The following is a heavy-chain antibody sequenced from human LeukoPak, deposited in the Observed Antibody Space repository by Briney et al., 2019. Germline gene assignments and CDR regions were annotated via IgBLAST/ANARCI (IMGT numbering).Heavy chain of an antibody. CDR2: IYYSGST. V-gene: IGHV4-39*01. Sequence: SETLSLTCTVSGGSISSSSYYWGWIRQPPGKGLEWIGSIYYSGSTYYNPSLKSRATISVDTSKNQFSLKLSSVTAADTAVYYCARQGMLSGTTFYFDYWGQGTLVTVSS. CDR3: ARQGMLSGTTFYFDY. J-gene: IGHJ4*02. CDR1: GGSISSSSYY. D-gene: IGHD1-7*01.